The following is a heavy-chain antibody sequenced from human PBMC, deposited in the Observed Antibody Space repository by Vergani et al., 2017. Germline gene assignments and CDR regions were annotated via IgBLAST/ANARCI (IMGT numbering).Heavy chain of an antibody. CDR3: ARASLRALVGYYYYMDV. D-gene: IGHD3-16*02. Sequence: QLQLQQSGPGLVKPSETLFLTCTVSADSISSDSYYWGWIRQPPGKSLEWIGSIYYSGLTYYNPSLKSRVAISVDTSKNQFSLKVTSVTAADTAVYFCARASLRALVGYYYYMDVWGKGKTVVVSS. J-gene: IGHJ6*03. CDR1: ADSISSDSYY. CDR2: IYYSGLT. V-gene: IGHV4-39*01.